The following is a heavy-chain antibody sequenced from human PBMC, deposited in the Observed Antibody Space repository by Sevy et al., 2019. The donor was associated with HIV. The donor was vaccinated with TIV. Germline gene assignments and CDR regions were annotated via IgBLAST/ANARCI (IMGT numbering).Heavy chain of an antibody. D-gene: IGHD3-10*01. CDR1: GGIFRSNA. J-gene: IGHJ4*01. CDR3: ARDKNYYVSGSFDY. V-gene: IGHV1-69*06. CDR2: IIAVFGTT. Sequence: ASVKVSCKASGGIFRSNAISWVRQAPGQGLEWMGGIIAVFGTTHYAQKFQGRVTITADKSRSTAYMELSSLKSEDTAVYYCARDKNYYVSGSFDYWGQGSQVTVSS.